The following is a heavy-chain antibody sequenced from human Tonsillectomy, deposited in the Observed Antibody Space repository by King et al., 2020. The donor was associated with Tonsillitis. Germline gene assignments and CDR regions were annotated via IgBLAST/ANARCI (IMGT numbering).Heavy chain of an antibody. J-gene: IGHJ3*02. Sequence: VQLVEAWRGFVQPGGSLKLSCAASGFTFSCSAMHWVRQSSGKGLEGVCRVRSKPNNYATAFAESGKGRFTISRNDSKNTAYLQMSSLKTEDTAVYYCTATWELGAFDIRGQGTVVTVSS. CDR2: VRSKPNNYAT. V-gene: IGHV3-73*01. CDR3: TATWELGAFDI. D-gene: IGHD1-26*01. CDR1: GFTFSCSA.